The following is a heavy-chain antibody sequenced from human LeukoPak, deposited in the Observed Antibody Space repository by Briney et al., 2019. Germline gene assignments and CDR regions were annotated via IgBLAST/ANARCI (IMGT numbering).Heavy chain of an antibody. CDR1: GGSFSGYY. V-gene: IGHV4-34*01. CDR2: INHSGST. J-gene: IGHJ3*02. CDR3: ARGARRITMIVVVITGAFDI. Sequence: SETLSLTCAVYGGSFSGYYWSWIRQPPGKGLEWIGEINHSGSTNDNPSLKSRVTISVDTSKNQFSLKLSSVTAADTAVYYCARGARRITMIVVVITGAFDIWGQGTMVTVSS. D-gene: IGHD3-22*01.